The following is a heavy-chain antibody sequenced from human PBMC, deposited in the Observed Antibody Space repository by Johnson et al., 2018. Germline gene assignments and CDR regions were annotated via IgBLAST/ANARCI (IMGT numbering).Heavy chain of an antibody. Sequence: VQLVQSGGGLVQPGGSLRLSCAASGFTFSSYAMSWVRQAPGKGLEWVSAISGSGGSTYYADSVKGRFTISRDNSKNTLYLQMNSLRAEDTAVYYCAKDQLMFAVADIDDAFDIWGQGTMVTVSS. J-gene: IGHJ3*02. CDR3: AKDQLMFAVADIDDAFDI. CDR1: GFTFSSYA. V-gene: IGHV3-23*04. D-gene: IGHD6-19*01. CDR2: ISGSGGST.